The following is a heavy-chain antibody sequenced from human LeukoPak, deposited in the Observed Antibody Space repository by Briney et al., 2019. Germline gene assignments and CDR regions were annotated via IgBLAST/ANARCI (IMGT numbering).Heavy chain of an antibody. Sequence: ASVKVSCKASGGTFSSYAISWVRQAPGQGLEWMGRIIPIFGTANYAQKFQGRVTITTDESTSTAYMELSSLRSEDTAVYYCVRGRAVAGPGDYWGQGTLVTVSS. V-gene: IGHV1-69*05. J-gene: IGHJ4*02. CDR2: IIPIFGTA. CDR3: VRGRAVAGPGDY. D-gene: IGHD6-19*01. CDR1: GGTFSSYA.